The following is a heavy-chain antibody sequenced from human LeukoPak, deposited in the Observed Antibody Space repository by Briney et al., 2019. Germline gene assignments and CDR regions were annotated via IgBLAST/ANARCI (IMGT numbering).Heavy chain of an antibody. Sequence: PGGSLRLSCAASGFTFSSYWMSWVRQAPGKGLEWVANIKEDGSEKYYVDSVKGRFTISRDNAKTSLYLQMNSLRAEDTAVYYCAKPLAGIAAAGTFDYWGQGTLVTVSS. CDR1: GFTFSSYW. CDR3: AKPLAGIAAAGTFDY. V-gene: IGHV3-7*03. CDR2: IKEDGSEK. J-gene: IGHJ4*02. D-gene: IGHD6-13*01.